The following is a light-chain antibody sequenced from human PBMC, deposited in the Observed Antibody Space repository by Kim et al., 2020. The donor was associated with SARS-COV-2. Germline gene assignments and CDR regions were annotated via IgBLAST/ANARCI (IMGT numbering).Light chain of an antibody. J-gene: IGLJ3*02. CDR3: AAWHDSLNGPV. Sequence: GQRVIISCSGSSSNIGINNVHWYQQLPGTAPKLLIHSSDQRPSGVPDRFSGSKSGTSASLTISGLRSEDEADYYCAAWHDSLNGPVFGGGTQLTVL. V-gene: IGLV1-44*01. CDR1: SSNIGINN. CDR2: SSD.